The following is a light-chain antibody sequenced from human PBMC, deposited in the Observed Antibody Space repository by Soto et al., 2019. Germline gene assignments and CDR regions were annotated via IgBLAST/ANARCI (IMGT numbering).Light chain of an antibody. V-gene: IGLV2-14*01. CDR3: SSKSSSTTLVV. J-gene: IGLJ2*01. CDR1: SSDIGADNY. Sequence: QSALTQPASVSGSPGQSVTISCTGTSSDIGADNYVSWYQQHPGKAPKLVIFEVNNRPSGVSNRFSGSRSGNTASLTISGLQAEDEADYYCSSKSSSTTLVVFGGGTKLTV. CDR2: EVN.